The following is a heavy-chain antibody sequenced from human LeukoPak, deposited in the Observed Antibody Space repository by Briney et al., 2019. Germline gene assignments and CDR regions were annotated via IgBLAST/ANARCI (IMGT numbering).Heavy chain of an antibody. CDR2: INPNSGGT. Sequence: ASVKVSCKASGYTFTGYYMHWVRQAPGQGLEWMGWINPNSGGTNYAQKFQGWVTMTRDTSISTAYMELSRLRSDDTAVYCCARGVKGYYYGSGSYNVYFDYWGQGTLVTVSS. CDR3: ARGVKGYYYGSGSYNVYFDY. V-gene: IGHV1-2*04. J-gene: IGHJ4*02. CDR1: GYTFTGYY. D-gene: IGHD3-10*01.